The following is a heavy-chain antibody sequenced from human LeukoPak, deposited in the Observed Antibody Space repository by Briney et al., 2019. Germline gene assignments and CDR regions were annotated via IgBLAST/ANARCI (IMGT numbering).Heavy chain of an antibody. Sequence: GGSLRLSCAASGFTVSGSYMNWVRQAPGKGLEWVSLIYGGGNTYYADSVKGRFTISRDNSKNTLYLQMNSLRAKDTAVYYCARRGDGGRSFDYWGQGTLVTVSS. J-gene: IGHJ4*02. D-gene: IGHD4-23*01. CDR3: ARRGDGGRSFDY. CDR1: GFTVSGSY. V-gene: IGHV3-53*01. CDR2: IYGGGNT.